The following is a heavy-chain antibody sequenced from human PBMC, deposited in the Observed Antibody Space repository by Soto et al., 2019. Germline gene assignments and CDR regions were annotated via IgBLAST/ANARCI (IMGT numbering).Heavy chain of an antibody. J-gene: IGHJ4*02. CDR2: ISGSGGST. D-gene: IGHD3-3*01. CDR3: EKGVGDC. CDR1: GFTFSSYD. Sequence: EVQLLESGGGVVQPGGSLRLSCAASGFTFSSYDMSWVRQAPGKGLEWVSAISGSGGSTYYADSVKGRFTISRDNSHNTLYLPMNSLRAEDTAVYYCEKGVGDCWGQGTLVTVSS. V-gene: IGHV3-23*01.